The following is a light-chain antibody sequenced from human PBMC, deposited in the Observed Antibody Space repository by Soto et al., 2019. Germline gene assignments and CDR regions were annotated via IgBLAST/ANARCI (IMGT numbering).Light chain of an antibody. CDR1: HNIRDS. V-gene: IGKV3-11*01. CDR2: DVS. Sequence: VVLTQSPATLSLSPGERATLSCRASHNIRDSLVWYQQKPGQAPRLLIYDVSNRATGIPARFSGSGSQTDFTLTIRSLEPEDSAIYQCHQRYSGPITFGQGPRLQIK. J-gene: IGKJ5*01. CDR3: HQRYSGPIT.